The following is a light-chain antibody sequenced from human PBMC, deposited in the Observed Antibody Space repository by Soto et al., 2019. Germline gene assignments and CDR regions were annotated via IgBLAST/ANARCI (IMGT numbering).Light chain of an antibody. J-gene: IGKJ4*01. V-gene: IGKV1-5*01. Sequence: TEYPSTVSVSVGDRVIISCRASQCINMWLAWYKPRPGKAPTLLIFDGSKSVSGVPARFSGSGSRTEFTLTITSLQPHEFATYYCQQHNNYSELTCGGGTRVAIK. CDR1: QCINMW. CDR2: DGS. CDR3: QQHNNYSELT.